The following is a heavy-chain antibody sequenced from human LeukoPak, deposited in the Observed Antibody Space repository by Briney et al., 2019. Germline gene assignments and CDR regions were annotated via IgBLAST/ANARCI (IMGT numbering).Heavy chain of an antibody. J-gene: IGHJ4*02. D-gene: IGHD4-17*01. CDR2: ISSSSSYI. V-gene: IGHV3-21*01. CDR3: ARQQGYGDYNFDY. Sequence: PGGSLRLSCAASGFTFSSYSMNWVRQAPGMGLEWVSSISSSSSYIYYADSVKGRFTISRDNAKNSLYLQMNSLRAEDTAVYYCARQQGYGDYNFDYWGQGTLVTVSS. CDR1: GFTFSSYS.